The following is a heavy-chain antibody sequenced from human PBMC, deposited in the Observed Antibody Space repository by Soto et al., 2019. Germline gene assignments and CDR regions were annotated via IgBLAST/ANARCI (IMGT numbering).Heavy chain of an antibody. D-gene: IGHD3-22*01. Sequence: QVQLQESGPGLVEPSGTLSLTCAVSGGSIRSGNWWSWVRQPPGKGLEGSGEIYHSGTTNYNRSLKGRAAPPVDNPKNQFSRKLTSVTAADTAVYYCARQRGYYVDYWGQGTLVTVSS. J-gene: IGHJ4*02. CDR3: ARQRGYYVDY. V-gene: IGHV4-4*02. CDR2: IYHSGTT. CDR1: GGSIRSGNW.